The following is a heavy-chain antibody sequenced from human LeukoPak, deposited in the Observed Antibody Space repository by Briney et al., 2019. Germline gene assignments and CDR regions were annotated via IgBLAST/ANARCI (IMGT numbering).Heavy chain of an antibody. CDR2: IRYDGRNK. CDR3: AKGGSNNWSFDN. V-gene: IGHV3-30*02. CDR1: GLTFSNYG. Sequence: PGGSLRLSCAAAGLTFSNYGMHWVRQAPGKGLQWVAYIRYDGRNKYFADSVKGRFTIYRDNSKSTLYLQMNSLRPEDTAVYYCAKGGSNNWSFDNWGQGTLVTVSS. D-gene: IGHD1-1*01. J-gene: IGHJ4*02.